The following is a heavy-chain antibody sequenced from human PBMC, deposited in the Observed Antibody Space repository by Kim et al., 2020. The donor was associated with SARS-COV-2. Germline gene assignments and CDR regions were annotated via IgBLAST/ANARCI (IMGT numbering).Heavy chain of an antibody. D-gene: IGHD2-2*01. CDR2: ISSSSSYI. J-gene: IGHJ6*02. V-gene: IGHV3-21*01. CDR1: GFTFSSYS. CDR3: ARDRYCSSTSCYVVYYYYYGMDV. Sequence: GGSLRLSCAASGFTFSSYSMNWVRQAPGKGLEWVSSISSSSSYIYYADSVKGRFTISRDNAKNSLYLQMNSLRAEDTAVYYCARDRYCSSTSCYVVYYYYYGMDVWGQGTTVTVSS.